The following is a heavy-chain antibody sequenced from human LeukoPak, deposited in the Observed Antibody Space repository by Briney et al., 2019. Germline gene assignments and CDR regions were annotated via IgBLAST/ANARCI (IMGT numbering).Heavy chain of an antibody. V-gene: IGHV3-23*01. Sequence: GGSLRLSCAASGFAFSSYAMSWVRQAPGKGLEWVSDISGSGGSTYYADSVKGRFTISRDNSKNTLYLQMNSLRAEDTAVYYCANLHVDFDYWGQGTLVTVSS. CDR3: ANLHVDFDY. J-gene: IGHJ4*02. CDR2: ISGSGGST. CDR1: GFAFSSYA.